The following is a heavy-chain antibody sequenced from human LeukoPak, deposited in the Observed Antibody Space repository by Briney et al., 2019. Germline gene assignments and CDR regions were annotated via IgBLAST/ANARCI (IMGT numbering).Heavy chain of an antibody. J-gene: IGHJ4*02. V-gene: IGHV4-59*02. CDR1: GGSVSNYY. CDR3: ARANVVTAIDY. D-gene: IGHD2-21*02. Sequence: SETLSLTCTVSGGSVSNYYWSWIRQSPGKGLEWIGYIYYTETSYNPSLKSRVTISADTSKNQFSLKLYSVTAADTAVYYCARANVVTAIDYWGQGTLVTVSS. CDR2: IYYTET.